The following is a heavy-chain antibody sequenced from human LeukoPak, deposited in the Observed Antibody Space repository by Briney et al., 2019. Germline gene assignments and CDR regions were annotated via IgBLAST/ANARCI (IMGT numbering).Heavy chain of an antibody. D-gene: IGHD2-2*01. CDR1: GYTFTNFD. Sequence: ASVKVSCKASGYTFTNFDINWVRQAPGQGLEWMGWMNPVTGDAGSTQKFQGRVTLTRDTSISTAYMELSSLTSDDAAFYYCARAPMGTAAFYWGQGTLVTVSS. CDR2: MNPVTGDA. V-gene: IGHV1-8*01. CDR3: ARAPMGTAAFY. J-gene: IGHJ4*02.